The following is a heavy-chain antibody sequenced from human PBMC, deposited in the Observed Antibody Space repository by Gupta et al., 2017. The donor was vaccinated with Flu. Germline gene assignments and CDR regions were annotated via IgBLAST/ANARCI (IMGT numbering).Heavy chain of an antibody. J-gene: IGHJ4*02. V-gene: IGHV1-69*06. CDR3: ARVVTGGDYFFDY. D-gene: IGHD3-16*01. Sequence: ASGGTFSNYAISWVRLAPGQGPEWMGGIVPVFGTTNYAQNFQGRVTISADKITTTVYMDLSSLISEDTAVYYCARVVTGGDYFFDYWGQGTLVTVSS. CDR2: IVPVFGTT. CDR1: GGTFSNYA.